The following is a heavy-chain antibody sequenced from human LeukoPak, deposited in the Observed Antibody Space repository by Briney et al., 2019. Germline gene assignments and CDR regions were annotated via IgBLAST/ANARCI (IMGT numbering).Heavy chain of an antibody. CDR1: GGSFSGYY. CDR3: ARSGGHYYDSSADTP. CDR2: IYTRGST. D-gene: IGHD3-22*01. J-gene: IGHJ5*02. V-gene: IGHV4-59*10. Sequence: SETLSLTCAVYGGSFSGYYWSWIRQPAGKGLEWIGRIYTRGSTNYNPSLKSRVTMSVDTSKNQFSLKLSSVTAADTDVSYCARSGGHYYDSSADTPWGQGTLVTVSS.